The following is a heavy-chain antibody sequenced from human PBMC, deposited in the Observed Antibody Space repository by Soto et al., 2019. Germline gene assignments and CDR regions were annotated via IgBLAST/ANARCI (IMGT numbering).Heavy chain of an antibody. D-gene: IGHD3-10*01. Sequence: PSETLSLTCAVYGSSFSDYYWNLLRQSPGKGLEWVGQINHRGGSNYNPSLKSRVTISIDTSQNQFSLRLSSVTAADTAVYYCARGGLRGLYFFDYWGQGILVTVSS. CDR3: ARGGLRGLYFFDY. V-gene: IGHV4-34*01. CDR2: INHRGGS. J-gene: IGHJ4*02. CDR1: GSSFSDYY.